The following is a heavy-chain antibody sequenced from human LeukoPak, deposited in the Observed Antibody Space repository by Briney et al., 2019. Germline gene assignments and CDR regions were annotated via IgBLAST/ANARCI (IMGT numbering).Heavy chain of an antibody. V-gene: IGHV4-30-4*08. D-gene: IGHD6-13*01. Sequence: PQTLSLTCTVSGGSISSGDYYWSWIRQPPGKGLEWIGYIYYSGSTYYNPSLKSRVTISVDTSKNQFSLKLSSVTAADTAVYYCARTAAGTLSTFDYWGQGTLATVSS. CDR2: IYYSGST. CDR1: GGSISSGDYY. CDR3: ARTAAGTLSTFDY. J-gene: IGHJ4*02.